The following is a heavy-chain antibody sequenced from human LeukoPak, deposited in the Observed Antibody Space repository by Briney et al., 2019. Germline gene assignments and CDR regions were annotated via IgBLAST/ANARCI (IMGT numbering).Heavy chain of an antibody. CDR1: GFTFSSYA. Sequence: PGGSLRLSCAASGFTFSSYAMHWVRQAPGKGLEWVAVISYDGSNKYYADSVKGRFTISRDNSKNTLYLQMNSLRAEDTAVYYCARGSGYGDYSWFDPWGQGTLVTVSS. CDR3: ARGSGYGDYSWFDP. D-gene: IGHD4-17*01. J-gene: IGHJ5*02. V-gene: IGHV3-30*04. CDR2: ISYDGSNK.